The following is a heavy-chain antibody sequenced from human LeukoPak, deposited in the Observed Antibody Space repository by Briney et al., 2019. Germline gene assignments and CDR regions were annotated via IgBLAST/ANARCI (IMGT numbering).Heavy chain of an antibody. D-gene: IGHD3-16*02. CDR2: ISGSGENT. Sequence: GESLTLSCAASGFTFSSYAMSWVRQAPGKGLQWVSAISGSGENTNYADSVKGRFTMSRDNSRNMLYLKMNSLRDEDTAKYYCAKTVSGSYSYQGGDYWGQGTLVTVSS. V-gene: IGHV3-23*01. J-gene: IGHJ4*02. CDR3: AKTVSGSYSYQGGDY. CDR1: GFTFSSYA.